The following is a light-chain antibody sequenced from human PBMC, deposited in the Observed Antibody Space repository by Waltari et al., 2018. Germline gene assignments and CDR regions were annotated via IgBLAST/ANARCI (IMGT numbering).Light chain of an antibody. CDR1: SSTLGSNY. CDR2: RNN. CDR3: AAWDDSLSGLVV. J-gene: IGLJ2*01. V-gene: IGLV1-47*01. Sequence: QSVLTQPPSASGTPGQRVTISCSGSSSTLGSNYVYWYQQLPGTAPKLLIYRNNQRPSGVPDRFAGSKSGTSASLAISGLRSEDEADYYCAAWDDSLSGLVVFGGGTKLTVL.